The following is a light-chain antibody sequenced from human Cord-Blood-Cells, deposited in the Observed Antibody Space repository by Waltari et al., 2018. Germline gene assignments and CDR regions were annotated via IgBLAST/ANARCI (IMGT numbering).Light chain of an antibody. CDR3: QQYGSSPPIT. J-gene: IGKJ5*01. CDR1: QSVSSSY. CDR2: GTS. Sequence: EIVLTQSQHTMSLSLEETHTLYSRASQSVSSSYLAWYQQKPGQAPRLLIYGTSSRATGIPDRFSGSGSGTDFTLTISRLEPEDFAVYYCQQYGSSPPITFGQGTRLEIK. V-gene: IGKV3-20*01.